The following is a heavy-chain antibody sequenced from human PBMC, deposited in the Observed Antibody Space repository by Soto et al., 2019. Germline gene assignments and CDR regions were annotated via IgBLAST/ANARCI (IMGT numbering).Heavy chain of an antibody. J-gene: IGHJ4*02. CDR2: IIPIFGTP. D-gene: IGHD6-6*01. CDR1: GVGYNWRS. CDR3: AREGAAGSLSDY. V-gene: IGHV1-69*01. Sequence: GVGYNWRSRRSAQQAPGQGLEWMGGIIPIFGTPQYAEKFQDRVTITADESTSTAYMELSSLTSEDMAVYYCAREGAAGSLSDYWGQGTLV.